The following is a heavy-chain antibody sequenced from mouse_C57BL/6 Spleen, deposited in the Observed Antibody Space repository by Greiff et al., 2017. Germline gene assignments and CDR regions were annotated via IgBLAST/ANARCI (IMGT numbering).Heavy chain of an antibody. D-gene: IGHD1-1*01. Sequence: VQLQQSGPELVKPGDSVKISCKASGYSFTGYFMNWVMQSHGKSLEWIGRINPYNGDTFYNQKFKGKATLTVDKSSRTAHMELQSRTSEDSAVYYCAREIRDYYGSSYDYWGQGTTLTVSS. CDR3: AREIRDYYGSSYDY. CDR2: INPYNGDT. J-gene: IGHJ2*01. CDR1: GYSFTGYF. V-gene: IGHV1-20*01.